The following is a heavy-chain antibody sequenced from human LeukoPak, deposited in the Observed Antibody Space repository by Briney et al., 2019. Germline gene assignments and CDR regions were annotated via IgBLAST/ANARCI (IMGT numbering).Heavy chain of an antibody. J-gene: IGHJ5*02. D-gene: IGHD2-2*01. CDR1: GFTFSSYW. CDR3: ARDDCSSISCYHNWFDP. V-gene: IGHV3-7*01. CDR2: IKQDGSEK. Sequence: GGSLRLSCGASGFTFSSYWMSWVRQAPGKGLEWVANIKQDGSEKYYVDSVKGRLTISRDNAKNSLYLQMNSLRAEDTAVYYCARDDCSSISCYHNWFDPWGQGTLVTVSS.